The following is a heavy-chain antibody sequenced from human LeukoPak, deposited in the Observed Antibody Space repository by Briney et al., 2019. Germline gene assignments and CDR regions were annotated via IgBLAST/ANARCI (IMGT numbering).Heavy chain of an antibody. Sequence: PGGSLRLSCAASGFTFSNAWMSWVRQAPGKGLEWVGRIKSKTDGGTTDYAAPVKGRFTISRDDSKNTLYLQMNSLKAEDTAVYYCTTDRTPRGLSIVWTLQTTQNYGMDVWGQGTTVTVSS. CDR2: IKSKTDGGTT. CDR1: GFTFSNAW. CDR3: TTDRTPRGLSIVWTLQTTQNYGMDV. D-gene: IGHD4-17*01. J-gene: IGHJ6*02. V-gene: IGHV3-15*01.